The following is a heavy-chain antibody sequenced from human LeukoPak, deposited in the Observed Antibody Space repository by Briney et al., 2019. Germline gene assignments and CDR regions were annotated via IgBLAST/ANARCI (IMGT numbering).Heavy chain of an antibody. CDR1: GFTFDDYA. D-gene: IGHD5-12*01. J-gene: IGHJ4*02. CDR2: ISWNSGSI. CDR3: ASRDSGRSLDY. Sequence: HPGRSLRLSCAASGFTFDDYAMHWVRHAPGKGLEWVSGISWNSGSIGYADSVKGRFTISRDNAKNSLYLQMNSLRAEDTALYYCASRDSGRSLDYWGQGTLVTVSS. V-gene: IGHV3-9*01.